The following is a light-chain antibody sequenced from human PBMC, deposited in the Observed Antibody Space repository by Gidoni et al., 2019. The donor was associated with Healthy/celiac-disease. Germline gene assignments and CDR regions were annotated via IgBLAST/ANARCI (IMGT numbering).Light chain of an antibody. J-gene: IGKJ1*01. Sequence: EIVLTQSPGTLSLSPGERATLSCRASQSVSSSYLAWYQQKPGQAPRLLIYGASSRATGIPDRFIGSGSGTDFTLTISRLEPEDFAVYYCQQYGSSPAAFGQXTKVEIK. CDR1: QSVSSSY. CDR2: GAS. V-gene: IGKV3-20*01. CDR3: QQYGSSPAA.